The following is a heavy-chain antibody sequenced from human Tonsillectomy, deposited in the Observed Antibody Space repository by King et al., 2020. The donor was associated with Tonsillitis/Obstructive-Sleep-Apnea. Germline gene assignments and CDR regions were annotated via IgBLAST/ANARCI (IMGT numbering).Heavy chain of an antibody. D-gene: IGHD1-26*01. CDR2: IYYSGST. V-gene: IGHV4-59*08. CDR1: GGSISSYY. Sequence: VQLQESGPGLVKPSETLSLTCTVSGGSISSYYWSWIRQPPGKGLEWIGYIYYSGSTNYNPSLKSRVTISVDTSKNQFSLKLSSVTAADTAVYYCARRAGSYYLAFDIWGQGTMVTVSS. CDR3: ARRAGSYYLAFDI. J-gene: IGHJ3*02.